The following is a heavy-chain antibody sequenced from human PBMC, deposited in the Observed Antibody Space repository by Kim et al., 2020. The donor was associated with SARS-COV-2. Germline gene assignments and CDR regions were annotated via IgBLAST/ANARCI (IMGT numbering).Heavy chain of an antibody. CDR2: ISSSSSYT. CDR1: GFTFSDYY. Sequence: GGSLRLSCAASGFTFSDYYMSWIRQAPGKGLEWVSYISSSSSYTNYADSVKGRFTISRDNAKNSLYLQMNSLRAEDTAVYYCARDRIDDYGDYIHYYYGMDVWGQGTTVTVSS. CDR3: ARDRIDDYGDYIHYYYGMDV. V-gene: IGHV3-11*06. D-gene: IGHD4-17*01. J-gene: IGHJ6*02.